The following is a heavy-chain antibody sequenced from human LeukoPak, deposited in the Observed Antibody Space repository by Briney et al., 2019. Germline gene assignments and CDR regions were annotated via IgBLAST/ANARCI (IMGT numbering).Heavy chain of an antibody. CDR3: ARGYQRPDY. V-gene: IGHV3-21*01. D-gene: IGHD2-2*01. CDR2: ISSSSNI. CDR1: GFTFSTYT. J-gene: IGHJ4*02. Sequence: GGSLRLSCAASGFTFSTYTMNWVRQAPGKGLEWVSSISSSSNIYYADSVKGRFTISRHNAMNSVYLQMNSLRVEDTAVYYCARGYQRPDYWGQGTLITVSS.